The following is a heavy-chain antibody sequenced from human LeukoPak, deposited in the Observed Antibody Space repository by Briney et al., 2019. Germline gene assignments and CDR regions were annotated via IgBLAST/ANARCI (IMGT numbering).Heavy chain of an antibody. CDR3: ARDLAREDAFDI. CDR2: IYTSGST. J-gene: IGHJ3*02. Sequence: ASETLSLTCTVSGGSINSGSYYWSWIRQPAGKGLEWIGRIYTSGSTKYNPSLKSRVTISVDTSKNQSSLKLSSVTAADTAVYYCARDLAREDAFDIWGQGTMVTVSS. V-gene: IGHV4-61*02. CDR1: GGSINSGSYY.